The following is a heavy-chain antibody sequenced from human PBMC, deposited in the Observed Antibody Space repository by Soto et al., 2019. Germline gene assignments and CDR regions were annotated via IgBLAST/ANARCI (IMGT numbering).Heavy chain of an antibody. V-gene: IGHV3-73*01. CDR2: IRRRTNICAT. D-gene: IGHD2-2*01. J-gene: IGHJ5*02. Sequence: QPGGSLRLSCAASGFTFSGSAVHWVRQAPEKGLQWVGRIRRRTNICATLNVVSVKGRFTISRDESKTTAYVLMDSLKTEDTAVYFYPREADTQFYHHSPRWWLDPRGQGTQVTVSS. CDR3: PREADTQFYHHSPRWWLDP. CDR1: GFTFSGSA.